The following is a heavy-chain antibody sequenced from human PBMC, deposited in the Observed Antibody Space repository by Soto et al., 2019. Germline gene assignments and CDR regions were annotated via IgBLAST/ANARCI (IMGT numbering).Heavy chain of an antibody. D-gene: IGHD5-12*01. V-gene: IGHV3-74*01. CDR1: GFGFSSYW. CDR3: AREMAKISLGAFDI. Sequence: GSLRLSCAASGFGFSSYWMHWVRQAPGKGLVWVSRTNNDGSATTYADSVRGRFTSFRDNAKNTLFLQMTSLGVEDTAVYYCAREMAKISLGAFDIWGEGTMVTVSS. CDR2: TNNDGSAT. J-gene: IGHJ3*02.